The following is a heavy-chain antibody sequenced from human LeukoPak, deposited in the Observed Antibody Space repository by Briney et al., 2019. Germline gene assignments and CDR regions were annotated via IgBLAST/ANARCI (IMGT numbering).Heavy chain of an antibody. CDR3: TRWARDCSEGSCYSWFDP. CDR2: MKGSEE. CDR1: GFTFSSYW. Sequence: GGSLRLYCAASGFTFSSYWMSWVRQAPGKGLEWVAKMKGSEEYYVDSVQGRFTISRDNAKNSVYLQMNSLRVDDTAVYYCTRWARDCSEGSCYSWFDPWGQGTLVTVSS. J-gene: IGHJ5*02. V-gene: IGHV3-7*01. D-gene: IGHD2-15*01.